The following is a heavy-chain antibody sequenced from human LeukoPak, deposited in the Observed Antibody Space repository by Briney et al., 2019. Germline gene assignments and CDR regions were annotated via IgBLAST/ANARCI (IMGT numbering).Heavy chain of an antibody. V-gene: IGHV1-2*02. CDR3: AAGVRYSSGFFFKH. Sequence: ASVKVSCKASGYTFTGYYMHWVRQAHGQGLEWMGWINPNSGGTNYTQKFQVRVTMTRDTSIRTAYMELSRVRSDDTAVYYCAAGVRYSSGFFFKHWGQGTLVTVSS. CDR2: INPNSGGT. CDR1: GYTFTGYY. D-gene: IGHD6-19*01. J-gene: IGHJ1*01.